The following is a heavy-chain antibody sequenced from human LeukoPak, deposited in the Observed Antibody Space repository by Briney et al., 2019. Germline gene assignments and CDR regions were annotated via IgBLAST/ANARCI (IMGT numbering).Heavy chain of an antibody. Sequence: GGSPRLSCAASGFTFSSYSMNWVRQAPGKGLEWVSSISSSSSYIYYADSVKGRFTISRDNAKNSLYLQMNSLRAEDTAVYYRAREATVNIVVVPAPNWFDPWGQGTLVTVSS. V-gene: IGHV3-21*01. CDR3: AREATVNIVVVPAPNWFDP. CDR2: ISSSSSYI. CDR1: GFTFSSYS. J-gene: IGHJ5*02. D-gene: IGHD2-2*01.